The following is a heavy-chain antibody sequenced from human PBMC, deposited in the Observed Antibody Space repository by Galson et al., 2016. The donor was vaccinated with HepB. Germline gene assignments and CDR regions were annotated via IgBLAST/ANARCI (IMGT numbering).Heavy chain of an antibody. CDR2: LYYSGST. CDR1: GGSFSSYY. V-gene: IGHV4-59*01. D-gene: IGHD4-23*01. J-gene: IGHJ6*02. CDR3: ARYGGNSVYYYGMEV. Sequence: ETLSLTCVVYGGSFSSYYWSWIRQPPGKGLEWIGYLYYSGSTHYNPSLKRRVTISVDTSTKHFSLKLSSVTAADTAVYYCARYGGNSVYYYGMEVWGQGTTVTVSS.